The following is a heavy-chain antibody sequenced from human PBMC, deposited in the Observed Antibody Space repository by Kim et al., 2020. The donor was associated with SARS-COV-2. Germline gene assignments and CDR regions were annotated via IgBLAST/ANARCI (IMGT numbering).Heavy chain of an antibody. J-gene: IGHJ4*02. CDR3: ARAGESFYSYGLMEVGVDY. Sequence: ASVKVSCKASGYTFTSYGISWVRQAPGQGLEWMGWISTYNGNTNYAQKLQGRVTMTTDTSTSTAYMELRSLRSDDTAVYYCARAGESFYSYGLMEVGVDYWGQGTLVTVSS. V-gene: IGHV1-18*01. D-gene: IGHD5-18*01. CDR1: GYTFTSYG. CDR2: ISTYNGNT.